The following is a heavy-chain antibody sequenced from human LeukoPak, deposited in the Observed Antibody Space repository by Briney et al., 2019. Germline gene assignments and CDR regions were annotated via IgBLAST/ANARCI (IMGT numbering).Heavy chain of an antibody. D-gene: IGHD6-19*01. J-gene: IGHJ4*02. Sequence: GRSLRLSCAASGFTFSSYAMHWVRQAPGKGLEWVAVISYDGSNKYYVDSVKGRFTISRDNSKNSLYLQVNSLRAEDTAVYYCARGPRYSSGWYGDYWGQGTLVTVSS. CDR1: GFTFSSYA. V-gene: IGHV3-30-3*01. CDR2: ISYDGSNK. CDR3: ARGPRYSSGWYGDY.